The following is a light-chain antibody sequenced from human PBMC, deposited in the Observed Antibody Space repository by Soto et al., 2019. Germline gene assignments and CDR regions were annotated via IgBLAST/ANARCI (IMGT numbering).Light chain of an antibody. V-gene: IGKV3-11*01. CDR3: LQRTNWPLT. Sequence: EIVMTQSPATLSVSPGDRATLSCRASQSVGSNLAWYQQKPGQAPRLLIYGASTRVTGIPARFSGSGSGTDFTLTISSLEPEDFAVYYCLQRTNWPLTFGGGTKVDIK. J-gene: IGKJ4*01. CDR2: GAS. CDR1: QSVGSN.